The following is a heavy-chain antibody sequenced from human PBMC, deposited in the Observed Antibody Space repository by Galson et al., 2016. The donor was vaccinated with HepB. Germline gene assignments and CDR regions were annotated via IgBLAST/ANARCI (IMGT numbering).Heavy chain of an antibody. J-gene: IGHJ4*02. CDR1: EFTFSSYA. CDR2: ISHNGVGT. V-gene: IGHV3-23*01. D-gene: IGHD6-13*01. Sequence: SLRLSCAASEFTFSSYAVSWVRQAPGKGLEWVSCISHNGVGTFYADSVKGRFTISRDNSKNTVYLQMNSLGAEDTAVYYCAKDLWTGQQLASSFDYWGQGTLVTVSS. CDR3: AKDLWTGQQLASSFDY.